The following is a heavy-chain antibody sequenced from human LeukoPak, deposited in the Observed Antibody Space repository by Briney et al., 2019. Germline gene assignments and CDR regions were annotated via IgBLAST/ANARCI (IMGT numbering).Heavy chain of an antibody. CDR2: IIESGGSA. J-gene: IGHJ4*02. D-gene: IGHD5-24*01. Sequence: GSLRLSCAASGFTFINYAMSWVRQAPGKGLEWVSAIIESGGSANYADSVKGRFTISRDNSKNTLYLQMNSLRPDDTAVYYCAKDGYNYRFDYWGQGTLVTVSS. CDR3: AKDGYNYRFDY. CDR1: GFTFINYA. V-gene: IGHV3-23*01.